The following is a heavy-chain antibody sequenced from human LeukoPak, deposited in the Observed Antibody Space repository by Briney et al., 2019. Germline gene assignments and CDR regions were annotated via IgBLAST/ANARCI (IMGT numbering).Heavy chain of an antibody. CDR1: GGSISSYY. D-gene: IGHD3-22*01. V-gene: IGHV4-59*01. CDR2: NYYSGST. J-gene: IGHJ2*01. Sequence: PSETLSLTFTVSGGSISSYYWSWIRQPPGKGLEGIGDNYYSGSTNYSPSLKSRVTISVDTSKNQFSLKLSSVTAADTPVYYCARDPYYDSSTYWYFDLWGRGTLVTVSS. CDR3: ARDPYYDSSTYWYFDL.